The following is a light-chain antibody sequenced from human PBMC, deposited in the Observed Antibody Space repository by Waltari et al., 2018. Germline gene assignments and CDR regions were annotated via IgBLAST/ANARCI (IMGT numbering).Light chain of an antibody. CDR1: RSNNGNNY. Sequence: QSVLTQPPSASGTPGPRVHISCSGSRSNNGNNYDNWYQQPPETAPKLLIYRNNQRPSGVPDRFSGSKSGTSASLAISGLRSEDEADYYCAVWDDSLSGRVFGGGTKVTVL. CDR2: RNN. J-gene: IGLJ3*02. CDR3: AVWDDSLSGRV. V-gene: IGLV1-47*01.